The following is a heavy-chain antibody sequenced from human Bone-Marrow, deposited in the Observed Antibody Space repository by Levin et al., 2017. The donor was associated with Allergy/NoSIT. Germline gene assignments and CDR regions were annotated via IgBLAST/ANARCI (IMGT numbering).Heavy chain of an antibody. Sequence: PGGSLRLSCKASGYTFKSDGIVWVRQAPGHGLEWMGWTSTYYGKTNVQGRVTMTTDMSTNTAYMELRSLRSDDTAVYYCAKTDFDTWGGAIIAKRLDPWGQGTLVIVSS. V-gene: IGHV1-18*01. CDR2: TSTYYGKT. CDR1: GYTFKSDG. J-gene: IGHJ5*02. CDR3: AKTDFDTWGGAIIAKRLDP. D-gene: IGHD3-3*01.